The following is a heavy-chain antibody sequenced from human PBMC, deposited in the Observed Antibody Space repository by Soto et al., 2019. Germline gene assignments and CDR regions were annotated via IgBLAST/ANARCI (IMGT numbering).Heavy chain of an antibody. CDR2: MFYSGLT. J-gene: IGHJ6*02. CDR1: GYSVSRSGYS. D-gene: IGHD3-3*01. V-gene: IGHV4-39*01. CDR3: AALTLSLSGPYGIHV. Sequence: SETLSLTCTVSGYSVSRSGYSWAWIRQPPGKALEWIGSMFYSGLTYYNPSLKRRVTLSVDTSETDFSVRLKLVLAADTAVYYCAALTLSLSGPYGIHVCGQGTTVTVSS.